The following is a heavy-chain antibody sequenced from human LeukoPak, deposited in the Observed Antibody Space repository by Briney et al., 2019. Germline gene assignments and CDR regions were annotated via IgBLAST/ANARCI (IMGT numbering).Heavy chain of an antibody. V-gene: IGHV4-59*01. CDR1: GGSISSYY. Sequence: SETLSLTCTVSGGSISSYYWSWIRQPPGKGLEWIGYIYYSGSTNYNPSLKSRATISVDTSKNQFSLKLSSVTAADTAVYYCARLGYCSGGSCYSKRPSLFDYWGQGTLVTVSS. CDR3: ARLGYCSGGSCYSKRPSLFDY. CDR2: IYYSGST. J-gene: IGHJ4*02. D-gene: IGHD2-15*01.